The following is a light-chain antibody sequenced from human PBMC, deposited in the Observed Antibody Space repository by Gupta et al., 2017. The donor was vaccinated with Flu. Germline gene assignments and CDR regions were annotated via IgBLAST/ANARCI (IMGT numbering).Light chain of an antibody. CDR1: QSIGDY. V-gene: IGKV1-39*01. CDR2: SAT. Sequence: DRVTITCRVSQSIGDYLNWYQQKPGQAPKVLIFSATSLQSGVSSRFSGSGSGTDFTLTISTVQPEDVAIYYCLQSESTPRTFGQGTKVEIK. J-gene: IGKJ2*01. CDR3: LQSESTPRT.